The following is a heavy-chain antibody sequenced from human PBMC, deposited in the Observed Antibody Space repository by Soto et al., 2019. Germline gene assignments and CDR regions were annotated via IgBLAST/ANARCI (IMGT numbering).Heavy chain of an antibody. CDR3: ASGIRFLEWLLSY. J-gene: IGHJ4*02. D-gene: IGHD3-3*01. CDR2: IIPIFGTA. Sequence: SVKVPCKASGGTFSSYAISWVRQAPGQGLEWMGGIIPIFGTANYAQKFQGRVTITADESTSTAYMELSSLRSEDTAVYYCASGIRFLEWLLSYWGQGTLVTVSS. CDR1: GGTFSSYA. V-gene: IGHV1-69*13.